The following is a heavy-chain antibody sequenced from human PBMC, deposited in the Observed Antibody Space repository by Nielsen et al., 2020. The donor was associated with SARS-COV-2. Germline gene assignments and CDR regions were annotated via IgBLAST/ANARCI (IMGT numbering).Heavy chain of an antibody. CDR3: AREHYDILTDYGMDV. CDR1: GFTFSSYA. D-gene: IGHD3-9*01. CDR2: ISYDGSNK. J-gene: IGHJ6*02. Sequence: GESLKISCAASGFTFSSYAMHWVRQAPGKGLEWVAVISYDGSNKYYADSVKGRFTISRDNSKNTLYLQMNSLRAEDTAVYYCAREHYDILTDYGMDVWGQGTTVTVSS. V-gene: IGHV3-30*04.